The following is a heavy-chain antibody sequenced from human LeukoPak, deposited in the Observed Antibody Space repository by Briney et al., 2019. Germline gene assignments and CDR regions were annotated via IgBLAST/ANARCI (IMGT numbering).Heavy chain of an antibody. CDR2: INPNSGGT. CDR1: GYTFTDYY. J-gene: IGHJ4*02. D-gene: IGHD3-10*01. V-gene: IGHV1-2*02. CDR3: ARWFGSGGYDY. Sequence: ASVKVSCKASGYTFTDYYMHWVRQAPGQGPEWMGWINPNSGGTNYAQKFQGRVTMTRDTSISTAYMELNRLRSDDTAVYYCARWFGSGGYDYWGQGTLVTVSS.